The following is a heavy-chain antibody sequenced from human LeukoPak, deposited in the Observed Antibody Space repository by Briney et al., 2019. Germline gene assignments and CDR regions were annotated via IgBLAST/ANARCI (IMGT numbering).Heavy chain of an antibody. V-gene: IGHV3-23*01. D-gene: IGHD6-13*01. CDR2: ISPSGDST. Sequence: GGSLRLSCAASGFTFSSYSMSWVRQAPGEGLEWVSAISPSGDSTSYPDSVKGRFTISRDNSKNTVYLQMNSLTAEDTAIYYCARRLPVAGRTDFFDYWGQGTLVTLSS. J-gene: IGHJ4*02. CDR1: GFTFSSYS. CDR3: ARRLPVAGRTDFFDY.